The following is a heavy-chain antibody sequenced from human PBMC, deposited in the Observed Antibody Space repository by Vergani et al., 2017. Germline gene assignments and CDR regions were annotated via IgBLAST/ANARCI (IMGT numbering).Heavy chain of an antibody. D-gene: IGHD3-10*01. Sequence: QVQLHESGPGLVKPSQTLSLTCTVSGGSITSGSFYWSSIRQPAGKGLEWIGRIHSSGTTNYNPSLKSRVTLSVDTSKNQLSLRMTSVTAADTAVYYCARDSWTSELRGVYWFDTWVQGTLVSVSS. J-gene: IGHJ5*02. V-gene: IGHV4-61*02. CDR2: IHSSGTT. CDR1: GGSITSGSFY. CDR3: ARDSWTSELRGVYWFDT.